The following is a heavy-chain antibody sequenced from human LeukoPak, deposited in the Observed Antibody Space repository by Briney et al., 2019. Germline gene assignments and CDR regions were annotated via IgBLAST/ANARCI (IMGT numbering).Heavy chain of an antibody. V-gene: IGHV4-30-2*01. J-gene: IGHJ4*02. Sequence: PSQTLSLTCTVSGGSISSGGYYWSWIRQPPGKGLEWIGYIYHSGSTYYNPSLKSRVTISVDRSKNQFSLKLSSVTAADTAVYYCARHSYSNDSSGYYFDYWGQGTLVTVSS. CDR1: GGSISSGGYY. D-gene: IGHD3-22*01. CDR2: IYHSGST. CDR3: ARHSYSNDSSGYYFDY.